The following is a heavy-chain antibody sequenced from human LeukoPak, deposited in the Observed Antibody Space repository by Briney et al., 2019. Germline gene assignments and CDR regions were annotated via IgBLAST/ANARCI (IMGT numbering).Heavy chain of an antibody. D-gene: IGHD6-13*01. Sequence: GGSLRLSCAVSGFSFNNHWMSWVRQAAGKRLEWVANIKQDGSESYYVGSVKGRFTISRDNTKNTLYLQMNSLRAEDTAVYYCARGSGIAAAGTLFYYYYMDVWGKGTTVTVSS. V-gene: IGHV3-7*01. J-gene: IGHJ6*03. CDR1: GFSFNNHW. CDR3: ARGSGIAAAGTLFYYYYMDV. CDR2: IKQDGSES.